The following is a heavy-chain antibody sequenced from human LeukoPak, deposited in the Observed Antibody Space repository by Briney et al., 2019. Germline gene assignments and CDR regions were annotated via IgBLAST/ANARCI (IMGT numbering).Heavy chain of an antibody. CDR2: IYYSGST. CDR3: ATATNPYSSGWYYFDY. J-gene: IGHJ4*02. V-gene: IGHV4-39*07. CDR1: GGSISSSSYY. D-gene: IGHD6-19*01. Sequence: SETLSLTCTVSGGSISSSSYYWGWIRQPPGKGLEWIGSIYYSGSTYYNPSLKSRVTISVDTSKNQFSLKLSSVTAADTAVYYCATATNPYSSGWYYFDYWGQGTLVTVSS.